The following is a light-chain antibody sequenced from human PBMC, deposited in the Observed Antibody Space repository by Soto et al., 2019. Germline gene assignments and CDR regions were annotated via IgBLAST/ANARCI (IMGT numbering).Light chain of an antibody. V-gene: IGKV1-39*01. J-gene: IGKJ2*01. CDR1: QSISSY. CDR3: QQSYSTPRRT. Sequence: DIQMTQSPSSLSASVGDRVTITCRASQSISSYLNWYQQKPGKAPKLLIYAASSLQSGVPSRFSGSGSGTDFTLTISSLQPEDFATYYCQQSYSTPRRTFGQGTKLEIK. CDR2: AAS.